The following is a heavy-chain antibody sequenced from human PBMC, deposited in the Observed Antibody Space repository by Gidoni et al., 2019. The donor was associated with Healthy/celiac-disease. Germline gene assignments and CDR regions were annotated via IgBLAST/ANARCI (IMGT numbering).Heavy chain of an antibody. V-gene: IGHV4-4*02. CDR1: GGSISRSNW. J-gene: IGHJ5*02. D-gene: IGHD6-13*01. CDR2: IYHSGST. CDR3: AREPRIAAAGHHGGFDP. Sequence: QVQLQESGPGLVKPSGTLSLTCAVSGGSISRSNWWSWVRQPPGKGLEWIGEIYHSGSTNYNPSLKSRVTISVDKSKNQFSLKLSSVTAADTAVYYCAREPRIAAAGHHGGFDPWGQGTLVTVSS.